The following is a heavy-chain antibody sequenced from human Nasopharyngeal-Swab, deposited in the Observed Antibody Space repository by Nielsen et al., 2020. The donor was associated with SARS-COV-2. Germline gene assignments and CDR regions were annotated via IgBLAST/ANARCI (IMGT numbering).Heavy chain of an antibody. Sequence: GESLKISCAASGFTLSSYSMNWVRQAPGKGLEWVSSISSSSSYIYYADSVKGRFTISRDNAKNSLYLQMNSLRAEDTAVYYCARDIGSSWTNWFDPWGQGTLVTVSS. D-gene: IGHD6-13*01. J-gene: IGHJ5*02. CDR1: GFTLSSYS. CDR2: ISSSSSYI. V-gene: IGHV3-21*01. CDR3: ARDIGSSWTNWFDP.